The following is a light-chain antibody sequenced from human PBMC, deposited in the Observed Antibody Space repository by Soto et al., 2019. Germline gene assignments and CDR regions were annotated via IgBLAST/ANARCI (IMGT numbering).Light chain of an antibody. V-gene: IGLV1-40*01. CDR1: RSNIGAGYD. CDR2: GNS. Sequence: QSVLTQPPSVSGAPGQRVTISCTGSRSNIGAGYDVHWYQQLPGTAPKLLIYGNSNRPSGVPDRFSGSQSGASASLAITGLQADDGADYYCQSFDSRLSGSVFGTGTKVTVL. CDR3: QSFDSRLSGSV. J-gene: IGLJ1*01.